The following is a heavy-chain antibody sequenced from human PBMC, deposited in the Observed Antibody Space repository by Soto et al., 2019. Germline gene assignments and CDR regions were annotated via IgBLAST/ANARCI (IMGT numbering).Heavy chain of an antibody. CDR3: ASYPLSYSGDWWAARSAFDY. CDR1: GGTFSSYA. J-gene: IGHJ4*02. V-gene: IGHV1-69*06. CDR2: IIPIFGTA. Sequence: QVQLVQSGAEVKKPGSSVKVSCKASGGTFSSYAISWVRQAPGQGRAWMGGIIPIFGTANYAQKLKGRVTIPSDNSTSTAYMELSSLRAEDTAVYYCASYPLSYSGDWWAARSAFDYWGQGTLVTVSS. D-gene: IGHD6-19*01.